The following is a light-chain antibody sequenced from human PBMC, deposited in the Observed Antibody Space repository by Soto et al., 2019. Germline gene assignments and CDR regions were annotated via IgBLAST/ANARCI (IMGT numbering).Light chain of an antibody. CDR2: DAS. CDR1: QSVSSY. Sequence: EIVLTQSPATLSLSPGERATLSCRASQSVSSYLAWYQQKPGQAPRLLIYDASNRATGIPARFSGSGSRTDFTLTISSLEPEDFVVYYCQQRSNWPRSYTFGQGTKLEIK. CDR3: QQRSNWPRSYT. J-gene: IGKJ2*01. V-gene: IGKV3-11*01.